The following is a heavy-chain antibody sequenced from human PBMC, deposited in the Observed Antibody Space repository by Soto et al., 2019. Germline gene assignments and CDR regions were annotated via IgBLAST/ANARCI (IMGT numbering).Heavy chain of an antibody. CDR3: ATPIEYSSGWAYYYYYGMDV. V-gene: IGHV3-30-3*01. CDR2: ISYDGSNK. J-gene: IGHJ6*02. Sequence: QVQLVESGGGVVQPGRSLRLSCAASGFTFSSYAMHWVRQAPGKGLEWVAVISYDGSNKYYADSVKGRFTISRDNSKNTLYLQMNSLRAEDTAEYYCATPIEYSSGWAYYYYYGMDVWGQGTTVTVSS. CDR1: GFTFSSYA. D-gene: IGHD6-19*01.